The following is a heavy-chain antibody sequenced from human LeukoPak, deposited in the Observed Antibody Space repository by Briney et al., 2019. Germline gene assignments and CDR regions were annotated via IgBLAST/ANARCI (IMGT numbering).Heavy chain of an antibody. CDR2: INHSGST. D-gene: IGHD3-22*01. J-gene: IGHJ4*02. CDR3: ARVYYDSSGYSDYFDY. V-gene: IGHV4-34*01. Sequence: PSETLSLTCAVYGGSFSGYYWSWIRQPPGKGLEWIGEINHSGSTNYNPSLKSRATISVDTSKNQFSLKLSSVTAADTAVYYCARVYYDSSGYSDYFDYWGQGTLVTVSS. CDR1: GGSFSGYY.